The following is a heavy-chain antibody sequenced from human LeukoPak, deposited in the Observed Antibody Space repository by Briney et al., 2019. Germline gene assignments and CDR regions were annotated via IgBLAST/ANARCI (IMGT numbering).Heavy chain of an antibody. CDR3: ARDVQEYQLFTSYYYYYMDV. D-gene: IGHD2-2*01. V-gene: IGHV3-7*01. CDR1: GFTFSSYW. Sequence: GGSLRLSCAASGFTFSSYWMSWVRQAPGKGLEWVANIKQDGSEKYYVDSVKGRFTISRDNAKNSLYLQMNSLRAEDTAVYYCARDVQEYQLFTSYYYYYMDVWGKGTTVTVSS. CDR2: IKQDGSEK. J-gene: IGHJ6*03.